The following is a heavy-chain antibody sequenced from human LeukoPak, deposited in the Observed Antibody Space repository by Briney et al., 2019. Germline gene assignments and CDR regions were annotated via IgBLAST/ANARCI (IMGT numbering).Heavy chain of an antibody. D-gene: IGHD5-12*01. CDR1: GYTFTGYY. V-gene: IGHV1-2*02. CDR2: INPNSGGT. J-gene: IGHJ6*02. CDR3: ARPLRRGGLYYGMDV. Sequence: GASVKVSCKASGYTFTGYYMHWVRQAPGQGLEWMGWINPNSGGTNYAQKFQGRVTMTRDTSISTAYMELSRLRSDDTAVYYCARPLRRGGLYYGMDVWGPGTQVTVSS.